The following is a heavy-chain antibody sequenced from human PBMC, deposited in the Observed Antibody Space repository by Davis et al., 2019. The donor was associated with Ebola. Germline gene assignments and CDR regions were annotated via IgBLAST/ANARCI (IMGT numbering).Heavy chain of an antibody. CDR1: GFTFDDYA. V-gene: IGHV3-9*01. J-gene: IGHJ6*04. CDR3: AKDRGEGDMVVVSAAVWYGMDV. D-gene: IGHD2-2*01. CDR2: ISWNSGSI. Sequence: PGGSLRLSCAASGFTFDDYAMHWVRQAPGKGLEWVSGISWNSGSIGYVDSVKGRFTISRDNAKNSLYLQMNSLRAEDTALYYCAKDRGEGDMVVVSAAVWYGMDVWGKGTTVTVCS.